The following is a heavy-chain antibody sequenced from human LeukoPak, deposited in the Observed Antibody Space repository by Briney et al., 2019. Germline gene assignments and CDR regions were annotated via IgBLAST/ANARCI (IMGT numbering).Heavy chain of an antibody. CDR3: ARWVYAFDI. CDR1: GYTFTGYY. CDR2: INPKSGDT. V-gene: IGHV1-2*02. J-gene: IGHJ3*02. D-gene: IGHD6-13*01. Sequence: GSVKLSCTASGYTFTGYYMHWVRQAPGQGLEWLGWINPKSGDTNYAQKFQGRVTMTRDTSISTAYMELSRLRSDDTAVYYCARWVYAFDIWGQGTMVTVSS.